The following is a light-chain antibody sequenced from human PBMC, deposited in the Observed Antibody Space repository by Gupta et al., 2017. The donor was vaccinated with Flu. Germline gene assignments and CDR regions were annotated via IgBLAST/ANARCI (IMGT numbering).Light chain of an antibody. J-gene: IGKJ1*01. V-gene: IGKV3-15*01. CDR2: GAS. CDR3: QQYDIWPPT. Sequence: DIVMTQSPATLSVSPGERATLSCRASQSVNNNLAWYQQKPGQAPRLLIYGASTRATGIPARFSGSGSGTEFILTISSLQSEDFVVYYCQQYDIWPPTFGQGTKVEIK. CDR1: QSVNNN.